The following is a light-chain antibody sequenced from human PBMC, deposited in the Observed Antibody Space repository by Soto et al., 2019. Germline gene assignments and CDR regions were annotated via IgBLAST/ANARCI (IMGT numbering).Light chain of an antibody. CDR1: QSVSSSY. Sequence: EIVLTQSPGTLSLSPGERATLSCRASQSVSSSYLAWYQQKPGQAPRLLIYGASSRATGIPDRFSGSGSGTDFTLTISRLEPEDFVVYYCQQYGSSPETFGQGTKLESK. CDR3: QQYGSSPET. V-gene: IGKV3-20*01. J-gene: IGKJ2*01. CDR2: GAS.